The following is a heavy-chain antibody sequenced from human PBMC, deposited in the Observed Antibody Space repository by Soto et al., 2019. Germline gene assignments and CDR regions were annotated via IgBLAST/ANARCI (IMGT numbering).Heavy chain of an antibody. CDR2: IYYSGRI. J-gene: IGHJ4*02. V-gene: IGHV4-39*01. D-gene: IGHD1-1*01. CDR1: GDSTSKTTYY. CDR3: ARVLSRATTGFDY. Sequence: SETLSLTCTVSGDSTSKTTYYWGWIRQPPGKGLEWIGSIYYSGRIYYNPSLKSRITISVDTSKSQFSLKLSSVTAADTAVYYCARVLSRATTGFDYWGQGTLVTVSS.